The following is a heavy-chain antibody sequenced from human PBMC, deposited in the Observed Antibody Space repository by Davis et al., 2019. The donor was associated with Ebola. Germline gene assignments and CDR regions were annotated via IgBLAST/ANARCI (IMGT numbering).Heavy chain of an antibody. CDR2: IKSKTDGGTT. Sequence: GESLKISCAASGFTFSSYSMNWVRQAPGKGLEWVGRIKSKTDGGTTDYAAPVKGRFTISRDDSKNTLYLQMNSLKTEDTAVYYCTTFSMATIKDYWGQGTLVTVSS. D-gene: IGHD5-24*01. J-gene: IGHJ4*02. V-gene: IGHV3-15*01. CDR3: TTFSMATIKDY. CDR1: GFTFSSYS.